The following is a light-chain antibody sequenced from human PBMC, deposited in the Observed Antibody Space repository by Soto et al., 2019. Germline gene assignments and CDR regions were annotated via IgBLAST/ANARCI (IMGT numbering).Light chain of an antibody. CDR3: QQIGSYPFT. Sequence: DIQMTQSPSSVSASVGDRIKVTCRASHAIGDWLAWYQQRPGQAPKLLIYASSSLLSGVPSRFSGSGAGTDFTLIISSLQPEDFATYYCQQIGSYPFTFGPGTKVDI. J-gene: IGKJ3*01. CDR1: HAIGDW. CDR2: ASS. V-gene: IGKV1-12*02.